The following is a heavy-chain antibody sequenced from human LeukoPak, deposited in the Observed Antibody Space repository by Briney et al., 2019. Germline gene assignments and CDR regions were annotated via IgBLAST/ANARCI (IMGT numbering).Heavy chain of an antibody. V-gene: IGHV4-61*02. CDR1: GGSISSGSYY. CDR3: ARVLAAAAPGPYYFDY. D-gene: IGHD6-13*01. Sequence: SETLSLTCTVSGGSISSGSYYWSWIRQPAGKGLEWIGRIYTSGSTNYNPSLKSRVTISVDTSKNQFSLKLSSVTAADTAVYYCARVLAAAAPGPYYFDYWGQGTLVTVSS. CDR2: IYTSGST. J-gene: IGHJ4*02.